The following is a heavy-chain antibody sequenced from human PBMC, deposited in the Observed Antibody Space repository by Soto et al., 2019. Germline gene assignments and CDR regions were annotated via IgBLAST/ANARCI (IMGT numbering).Heavy chain of an antibody. CDR1: GFAFSSFA. CDR2: ISSNGVKT. D-gene: IGHD2-2*02. CDR3: AKSSSFYCGSTNCYIY. V-gene: IGHV3-23*01. Sequence: EVQLLESGGGLVQPGGSLRLSCAASGFAFSSFAMNWVRQAPGKGLVWVSGISSNGVKTYFADSVKGRFTISRDNSKNTLYLQMNSLRAEDTAVYYCAKSSSFYCGSTNCYIYWGQGTLVTVSS. J-gene: IGHJ4*02.